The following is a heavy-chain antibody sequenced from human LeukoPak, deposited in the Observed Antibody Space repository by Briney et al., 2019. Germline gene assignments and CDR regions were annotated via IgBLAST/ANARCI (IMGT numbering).Heavy chain of an antibody. J-gene: IGHJ4*02. V-gene: IGHV3-48*01. CDR2: ISTSSSII. CDR1: GFTFSNYK. CDR3: VRDPDSSWTPFDY. D-gene: IGHD6-13*01. Sequence: PPGGSLRLSCAASGFTFSNYKMHWVRQAPGKGLEWVSKISTSSSIIYYADSVKGRFTISRDNAKNSLYLQMNSLRAEDTAIYYCVRDPDSSWTPFDYWGQGTLVTVSS.